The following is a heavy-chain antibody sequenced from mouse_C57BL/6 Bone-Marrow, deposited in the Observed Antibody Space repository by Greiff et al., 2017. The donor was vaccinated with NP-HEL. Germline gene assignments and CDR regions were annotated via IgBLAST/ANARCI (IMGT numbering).Heavy chain of an antibody. CDR2: IDPSDSYT. D-gene: IGHD2-3*01. J-gene: IGHJ2*01. CDR3: ARDDGYPDY. CDR1: GYTFTSYW. Sequence: QVQLQQPGAELVMPGASVKLSCKASGYTFTSYWMHWVKQRPGQGLEWIGEIDPSDSYTNYNQKFKGKSTLTVDKSSSTAYMQLSSLTSEDSAVYYCARDDGYPDYWGQGKTLTVSS. V-gene: IGHV1-69*01.